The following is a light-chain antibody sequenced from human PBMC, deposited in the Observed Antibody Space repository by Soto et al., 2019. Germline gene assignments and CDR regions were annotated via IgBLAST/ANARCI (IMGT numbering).Light chain of an antibody. Sequence: QSALTQPASVSGSPGQSITISCTGTSSDVGGYNYVSWYQQHPGKAPKLMIYEVSNRPSGVSNRFSGSKSGNTASQTISGLRAEDEADYYCSSYTSSSTYVFGTGTKVTVL. J-gene: IGLJ1*01. CDR1: SSDVGGYNY. CDR3: SSYTSSSTYV. CDR2: EVS. V-gene: IGLV2-14*01.